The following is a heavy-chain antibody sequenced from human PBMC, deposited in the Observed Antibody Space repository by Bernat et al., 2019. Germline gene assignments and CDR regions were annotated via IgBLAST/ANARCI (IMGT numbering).Heavy chain of an antibody. V-gene: IGHV3-30*02. D-gene: IGHD6-19*01. CDR1: GFTFSSFG. Sequence: QVHLVESGGGVVQPGGSLRLSCAASGFTFSSFGMLWVRQAPGKGLEWVALIRYDGSKKYYADSVKGQVTISRDNSKNMLYLQMNSLRAEDTAVYYCAKSVYSSDNYGIDVWGQGTTVTVSS. CDR2: IRYDGSKK. J-gene: IGHJ6*02. CDR3: AKSVYSSDNYGIDV.